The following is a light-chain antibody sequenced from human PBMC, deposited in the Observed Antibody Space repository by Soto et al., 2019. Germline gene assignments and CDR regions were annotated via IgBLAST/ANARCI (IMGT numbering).Light chain of an antibody. Sequence: QSALTQPPSASGSPGQSVTISCTGTSSDIGAYNYVSWFQQHPGEAPKLIISEVNKRPSGVPNRFSGSKSGSTASLTVSGLQAEDEADYYCTSYGGRDNLIFGGGTKVTVL. V-gene: IGLV2-8*01. CDR1: SSDIGAYNY. CDR2: EVN. J-gene: IGLJ2*01. CDR3: TSYGGRDNLI.